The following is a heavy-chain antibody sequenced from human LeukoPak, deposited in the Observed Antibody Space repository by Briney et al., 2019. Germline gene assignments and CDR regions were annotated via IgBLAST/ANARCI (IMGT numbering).Heavy chain of an antibody. D-gene: IGHD2-2*01. V-gene: IGHV3-74*01. J-gene: IGHJ4*02. CDR2: INIDGSTI. CDR1: GFTFSSYW. Sequence: GGSLRLSCAPSGFTFSSYWMHWVRQAPGKGLVWVSRINIDGSTINYADSVKDRFTISRDNAKNTLYLQMNSLRAEDTAVYYCSRAGQYRFDYWGQGTLVTVSS. CDR3: SRAGQYRFDY.